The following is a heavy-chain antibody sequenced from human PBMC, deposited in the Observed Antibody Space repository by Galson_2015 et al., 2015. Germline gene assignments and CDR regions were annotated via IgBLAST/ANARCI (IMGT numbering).Heavy chain of an antibody. V-gene: IGHV5-51*01. J-gene: IGHJ4*02. D-gene: IGHD3-22*01. Sequence: QSGAEVKKPGESLKISCKGSGYSFTSYWIGWVRQMPGKGLEWMGSIYPGDSDTRYSPSFQGQVTISADKSISTAYLQWSSLKASDTAMYYCARQEYYYDSSGYSDYWGQGTLVTVSS. CDR2: IYPGDSDT. CDR1: GYSFTSYW. CDR3: ARQEYYYDSSGYSDY.